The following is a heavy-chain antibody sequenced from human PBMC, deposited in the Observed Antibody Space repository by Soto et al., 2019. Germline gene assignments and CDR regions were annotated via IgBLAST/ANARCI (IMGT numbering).Heavy chain of an antibody. CDR3: ASSIN. V-gene: IGHV3-33*01. Sequence: QVQLVESGGGVVQPGRSLRLSCAASGFPFSSYGMHWVRQAPGKGLDWVAVIWYDGSNKDYAESVKGRFTISRDNSKNTLYLQMNSLRADDTAVYYCASSINWGQGTLVIVSS. J-gene: IGHJ4*02. CDR1: GFPFSSYG. CDR2: IWYDGSNK.